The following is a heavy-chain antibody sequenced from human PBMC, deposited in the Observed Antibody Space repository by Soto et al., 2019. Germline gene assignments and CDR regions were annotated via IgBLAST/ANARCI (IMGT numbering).Heavy chain of an antibody. V-gene: IGHV3-7*03. Sequence: EVQLVESGGGLVQPGGSLRLSCAASGFTFSSYWMSWVRQAPGKGLEWVATIKEDGSEKYYVDSVKGRFTISRDNARNSLYLQMNSLRGEDAAVHYCARGGRWRFDYWGQGTLVTVSS. CDR2: IKEDGSEK. J-gene: IGHJ4*02. CDR3: ARGGRWRFDY. CDR1: GFTFSSYW. D-gene: IGHD1-1*01.